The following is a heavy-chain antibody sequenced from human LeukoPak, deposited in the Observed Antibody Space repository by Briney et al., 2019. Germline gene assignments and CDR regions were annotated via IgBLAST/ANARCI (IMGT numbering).Heavy chain of an antibody. J-gene: IGHJ5*02. D-gene: IGHD2-15*01. CDR1: GYTFTGYY. CDR2: INPNSGGT. V-gene: IGHV1-2*02. CDR3: ARTRGIGYCSGGSCPNWFDP. Sequence: ASVEVSCKASGYTFTGYYMHWVRQAPGQGLEWMGWINPNSGGTNYAQKFQGRVTMTRDTSISTAYVELSRLRSDDTAVYYCARTRGIGYCSGGSCPNWFDPWGQGTLVTVSS.